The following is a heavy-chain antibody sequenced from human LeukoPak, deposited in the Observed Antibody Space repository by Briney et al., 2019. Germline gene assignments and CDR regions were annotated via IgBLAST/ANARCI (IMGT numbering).Heavy chain of an antibody. J-gene: IGHJ5*02. CDR2: IKQDRSEK. Sequence: PGGSLRLSCAASGFTFSSYWMSWVRQAPGKGLEWVANIKQDRSEKYYVDSVKGRFTISRDNAKNSLYLQMNSLRAEDTAVYYCARDGPPTYDYVWGSYRYSWFDPWGQGTLVTVSS. CDR3: ARDGPPTYDYVWGSYRYSWFDP. V-gene: IGHV3-7*01. D-gene: IGHD3-16*02. CDR1: GFTFSSYW.